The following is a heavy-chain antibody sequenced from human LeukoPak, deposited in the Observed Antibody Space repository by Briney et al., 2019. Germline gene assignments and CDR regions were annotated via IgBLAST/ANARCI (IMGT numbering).Heavy chain of an antibody. V-gene: IGHV1-2*06. CDR1: GYTFTGDY. D-gene: IGHD1-26*01. CDR3: TRETGSYPGNDY. Sequence: ASVKVSCKASGYTFTGDYMHWVRQAPGQGLEWMGLINPNNGATNYAQKRQGRVTITGDTAISTAYMELSSLRSDDTAVYYCTRETGSYPGNDYWGQGTLVTVSS. CDR2: INPNNGAT. J-gene: IGHJ4*02.